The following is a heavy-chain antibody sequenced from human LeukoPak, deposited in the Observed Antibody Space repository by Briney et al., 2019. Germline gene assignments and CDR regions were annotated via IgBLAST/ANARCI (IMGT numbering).Heavy chain of an antibody. J-gene: IGHJ4*02. CDR1: GGSISSYY. Sequence: VKPSETLSLTCTVSGGSISSYYWSWIRQPPGKGLEWIGYIYYSGSTNYNPSLKSRVTISVDTSKNQFSLKLSSVTAADTAVYYCARKPDYYDSSGYPGGFDYWGQGTLVTVSS. V-gene: IGHV4-59*01. CDR3: ARKPDYYDSSGYPGGFDY. D-gene: IGHD3-22*01. CDR2: IYYSGST.